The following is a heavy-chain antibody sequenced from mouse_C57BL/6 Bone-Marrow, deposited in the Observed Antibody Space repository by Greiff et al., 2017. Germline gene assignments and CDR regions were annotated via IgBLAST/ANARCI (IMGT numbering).Heavy chain of an antibody. CDR3: AREDVRSSFDY. CDR1: GYTFTSYW. J-gene: IGHJ2*01. V-gene: IGHV1-69*01. D-gene: IGHD1-3*01. Sequence: QVQLQQPGAELVMPGASVKLSCKASGYTFTSYWMHWVKQRPGQGLEWIGEIDPSDSYTNYNQKFKGKSTLTVDKSSSTAYMQLSSLTSEDSAVYYGAREDVRSSFDYWGQGTTLTVSS. CDR2: IDPSDSYT.